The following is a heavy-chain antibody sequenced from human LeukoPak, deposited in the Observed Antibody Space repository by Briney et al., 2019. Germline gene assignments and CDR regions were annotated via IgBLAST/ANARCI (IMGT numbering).Heavy chain of an antibody. Sequence: ASVKVSCKVSGHTLSELAMYWVRQATGKGLEWMGGFDPEDGETIYAQKFQGRVTMTEDTSTDTAYMELSSLRSEDTAVYYCAYRPPGDESFDIWGQGTMVTVCS. CDR2: FDPEDGET. CDR1: GHTLSELA. D-gene: IGHD3-16*01. J-gene: IGHJ3*02. V-gene: IGHV1-24*01. CDR3: AYRPPGDESFDI.